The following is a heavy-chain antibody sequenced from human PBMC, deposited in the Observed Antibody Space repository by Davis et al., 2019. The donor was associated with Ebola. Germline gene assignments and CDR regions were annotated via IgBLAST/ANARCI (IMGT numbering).Heavy chain of an antibody. J-gene: IGHJ6*03. CDR3: AKAPWNSSSWYGGWYYYYYMDV. CDR2: ISAYNGNT. Sequence: ASVKVSCKASGYTFTSYGISWVRQAPGQGLEWMGWISAYNGNTNYAQKLQGRVTMTTDTSTSTAYMELRSLRSDDTAVYYCAKAPWNSSSWYGGWYYYYYMDVWGKGTTVTVSS. D-gene: IGHD6-13*01. CDR1: GYTFTSYG. V-gene: IGHV1-18*01.